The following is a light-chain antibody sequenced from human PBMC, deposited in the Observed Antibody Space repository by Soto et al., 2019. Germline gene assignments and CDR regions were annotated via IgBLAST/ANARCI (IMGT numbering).Light chain of an antibody. CDR2: GAS. CDR1: QSVSSN. J-gene: IGKJ1*01. CDR3: QQYNNWPGT. Sequence: EIVMTQSPATLSVSPGERATLSCRASQSVSSNLAWYQQKPGQAPRLLIFGASTRASGIPARFSRGGSGTEFTLTISGLQSEDFVVYYCQQYNNWPGTFGQGTTVEIK. V-gene: IGKV3-15*01.